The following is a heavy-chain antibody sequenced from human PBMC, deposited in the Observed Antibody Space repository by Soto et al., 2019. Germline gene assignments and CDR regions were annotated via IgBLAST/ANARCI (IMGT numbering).Heavy chain of an antibody. CDR1: GGTLNYNT. V-gene: IGHV1-69*19. Sequence: QVQLVQSGADVKKPGSSVKVSCKASGGTLNYNTFSWVRQAPGQGLEWMGGIVTVFGTANHAQKFQGRLTIPADPSTNTVYMELSSLRSEDTAVYYCARNGAYSSSQFGMDVWGQGTTVTVSS. CDR2: IVTVFGTA. D-gene: IGHD6-13*01. CDR3: ARNGAYSSSQFGMDV. J-gene: IGHJ6*02.